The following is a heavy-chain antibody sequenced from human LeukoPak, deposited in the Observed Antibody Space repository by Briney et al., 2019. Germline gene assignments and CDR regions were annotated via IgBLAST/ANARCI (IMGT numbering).Heavy chain of an antibody. D-gene: IGHD2-15*01. CDR3: ARSDLGYCSGGSCYSPYNWFDP. J-gene: IGHJ5*02. CDR2: IYYSGST. V-gene: IGHV4-30-2*03. CDR1: GGSISSGGYS. Sequence: PSETLSLTCAVSGGSISSGGYSWSWIRQPPGKGLEWIGNIYYSGSTYYNPSLKSRVTISVDTSKNQFFLKLSSVTAADTAVYYCARSDLGYCSGGSCYSPYNWFDPWGQGTLVTVSS.